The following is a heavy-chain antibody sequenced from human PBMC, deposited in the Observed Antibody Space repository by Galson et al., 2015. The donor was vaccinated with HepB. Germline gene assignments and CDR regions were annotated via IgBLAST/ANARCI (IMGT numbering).Heavy chain of an antibody. J-gene: IGHJ4*02. CDR2: IGGSGGST. Sequence: SLRLSCAASGFTFSSYAMSWVRQAPGKGLAWVSAIGGSGGSTYYADSVKGRFTISRDNSKNTLYLQMNSLRAEDTAVYYCAKDLQTGYDSWGFDYWGQGTLVTVSS. D-gene: IGHD3-22*01. CDR3: AKDLQTGYDSWGFDY. V-gene: IGHV3-23*01. CDR1: GFTFSSYA.